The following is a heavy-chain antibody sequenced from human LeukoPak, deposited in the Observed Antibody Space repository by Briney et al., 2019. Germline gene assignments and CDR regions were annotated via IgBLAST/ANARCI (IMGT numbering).Heavy chain of an antibody. D-gene: IGHD6-19*01. CDR1: GGSFSGYY. Sequence: PSETLSLTCAVYGGSFSGYYWSWIRRPPGKGLEWIGEINHSGSTNYNPSLKSRVTISVDTSKNQFSLKLSSVTAADTAVYYCSRHWYGPGWYHDAFDVWGQGTMVTVAS. J-gene: IGHJ3*01. CDR3: SRHWYGPGWYHDAFDV. CDR2: INHSGST. V-gene: IGHV4-34*01.